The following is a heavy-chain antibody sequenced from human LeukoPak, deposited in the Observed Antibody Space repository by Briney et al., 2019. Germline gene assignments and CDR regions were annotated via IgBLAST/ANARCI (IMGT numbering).Heavy chain of an antibody. D-gene: IGHD1-26*01. CDR2: ISGSGAST. CDR1: GFTFSTYA. V-gene: IGHV3-23*01. CDR3: AKPPEVGATVGYFDY. Sequence: GGSLSLSCVASGFTFSTYAMSWVRQAPGKGLEWVSGISGSGASTYHADSVKGRFTISRDNSKNTLYLQMNSLRAEDTAVYYCAKPPEVGATVGYFDYWGQGTLVTVSS. J-gene: IGHJ4*02.